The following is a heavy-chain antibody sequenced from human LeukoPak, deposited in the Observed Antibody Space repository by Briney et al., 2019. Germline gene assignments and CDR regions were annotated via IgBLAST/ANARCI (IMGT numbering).Heavy chain of an antibody. D-gene: IGHD3-22*01. Sequence: GGSLRLSCAASGITFRSYGMHWVRQAPGKGLEWVAFIWYDGSNKYYADSVKGRFTISRDNSRNTLFLQMNSLRAEDTAVYYCARDVRAAPHYDFFHYGMDVWGPGTTVTVAS. CDR3: ARDVRAAPHYDFFHYGMDV. V-gene: IGHV3-30*02. CDR1: GITFRSYG. CDR2: IWYDGSNK. J-gene: IGHJ6*02.